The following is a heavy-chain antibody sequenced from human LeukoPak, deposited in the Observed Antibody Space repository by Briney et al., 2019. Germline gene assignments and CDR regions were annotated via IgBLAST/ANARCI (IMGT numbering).Heavy chain of an antibody. Sequence: GGSLRLSCAASGFTFSSYEMNWVRQAPGKGLEWVSYISSSGSTIYYADSVKGRFTISRDNSKNTLYLQMNSLRTEDTAVYYCAKDRRGDYCFDYWGQGTLVTVSS. CDR3: AKDRRGDYCFDY. V-gene: IGHV3-48*03. CDR1: GFTFSSYE. J-gene: IGHJ4*02. D-gene: IGHD4-17*01. CDR2: ISSSGSTI.